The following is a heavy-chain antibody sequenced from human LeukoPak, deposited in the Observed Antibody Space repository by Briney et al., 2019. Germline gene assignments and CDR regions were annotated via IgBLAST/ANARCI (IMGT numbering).Heavy chain of an antibody. CDR1: GFTFSNYG. J-gene: IGHJ4*02. Sequence: GGSLRLSCAASGFTFSNYGMSWVRQAPGKGLEWVANIQRDGGEKYHVDSVKGRFTISRDNAKNSLYLQMNTLRAEDTAVYYCARDLGGSSEYWGQGTLVTVSS. CDR3: ARDLGGSSEY. D-gene: IGHD1-26*01. V-gene: IGHV3-7*01. CDR2: IQRDGGEK.